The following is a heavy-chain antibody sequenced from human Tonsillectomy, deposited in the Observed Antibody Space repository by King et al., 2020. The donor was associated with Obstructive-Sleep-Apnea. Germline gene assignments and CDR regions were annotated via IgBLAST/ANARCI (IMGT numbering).Heavy chain of an antibody. V-gene: IGHV1-2*02. J-gene: IGHJ4*02. CDR1: EYTFTDYY. CDR3: ARGAPYSGSCSAVYYFDY. Sequence: QLVQSGAEVKKPGASLKVSCKASEYTFTDYYIHWVRQAPGQGLEWMGWINPNGGGTNSAQKFQGRVTMTRDTSISTAYMDLSSLRSDDTAVYYCARGAPYSGSCSAVYYFDYWGQGTLVTVSS. D-gene: IGHD1-26*01. CDR2: INPNGGGT.